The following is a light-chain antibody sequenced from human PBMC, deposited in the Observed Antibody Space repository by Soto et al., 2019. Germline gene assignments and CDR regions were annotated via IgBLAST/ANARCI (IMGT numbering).Light chain of an antibody. CDR1: QSVRSSY. Sequence: EIVLTQSPGTLSSSPGERATLSCRASQSVRSSYLAWYQQKPGQAPRLHVYDASSRATGIPDRFSGSGSGTDFTLTISRLEPEDVAVYYCEQYASSPWTFGQGTRVEIK. V-gene: IGKV3-20*01. J-gene: IGKJ1*01. CDR3: EQYASSPWT. CDR2: DAS.